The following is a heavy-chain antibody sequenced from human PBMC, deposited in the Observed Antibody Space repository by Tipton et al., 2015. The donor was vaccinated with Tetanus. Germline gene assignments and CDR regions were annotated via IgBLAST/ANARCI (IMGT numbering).Heavy chain of an antibody. Sequence: SLRLSCAASGFTFSSYGMHWVRQAPGKGLEWVAVISYDGSNKYYADSVKGRFTISRDNSKNTLYLQMNSLRAEDTAVYYCAKDRDYGDYGRGAFDIWGQGTMVTVSS. V-gene: IGHV3-30*18. J-gene: IGHJ3*02. CDR2: ISYDGSNK. D-gene: IGHD4-17*01. CDR3: AKDRDYGDYGRGAFDI. CDR1: GFTFSSYG.